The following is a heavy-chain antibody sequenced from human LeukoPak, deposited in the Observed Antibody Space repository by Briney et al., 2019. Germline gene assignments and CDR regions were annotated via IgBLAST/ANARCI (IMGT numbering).Heavy chain of an antibody. CDR3: ARVGGRYSPLGY. CDR1: GFTFSSYW. D-gene: IGHD3-16*02. Sequence: PGGSLRLSCAASGFTFSSYWMSWVRQAPGKGLEWVANIKQDGSEKYYVDSVKGRFTISRDNDKNSLFLQMTSLRAEDTAVYCCARVGGRYSPLGYWGQGTLVTVSS. CDR2: IKQDGSEK. V-gene: IGHV3-7*01. J-gene: IGHJ4*02.